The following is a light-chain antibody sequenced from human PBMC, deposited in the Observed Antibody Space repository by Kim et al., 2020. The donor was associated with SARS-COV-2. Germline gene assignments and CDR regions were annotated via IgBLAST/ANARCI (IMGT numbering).Light chain of an antibody. CDR2: TNN. CDR1: SSKIGSKD. Sequence: GKRVNSECSGGSSKIGSKDVNWNEKIPGTAPKRIIHTNNQRPSGVPDRFSGSKSGTAASLAISGLQSEDEADYYCAAWDDSLNGPVFGGGTQLTVL. J-gene: IGLJ3*02. V-gene: IGLV1-44*01. CDR3: AAWDDSLNGPV.